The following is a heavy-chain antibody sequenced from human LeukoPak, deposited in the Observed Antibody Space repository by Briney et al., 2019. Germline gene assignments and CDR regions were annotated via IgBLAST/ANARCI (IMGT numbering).Heavy chain of an antibody. D-gene: IGHD3-9*01. CDR3: ASAPRYDIRGFDY. Sequence: GSVKVSCKVSGYTLTELSMHWVRQAPGKGLEWMGGFDPEDGETIYAQKFQGRVTMAEDTSTDTAYMELSSLRSEDTAVYYCASAPRYDIRGFDYWGQGTLVTVSS. V-gene: IGHV1-24*01. J-gene: IGHJ4*02. CDR2: FDPEDGET. CDR1: GYTLTELS.